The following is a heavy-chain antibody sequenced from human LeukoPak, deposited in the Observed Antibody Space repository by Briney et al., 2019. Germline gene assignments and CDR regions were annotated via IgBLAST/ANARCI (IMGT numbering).Heavy chain of an antibody. CDR3: ARVSPTLCFDY. CDR1: GGSISSYY. CDR2: IYYSGST. V-gene: IGHV4-59*01. J-gene: IGHJ4*02. Sequence: SETLSLTCTVSGGSISSYYWSWIRQPPGKGLEWIGYIYYSGSTNYNPSLKSRVTISVDTSKNQFSLKLSSVTAADTAVYYCARVSPTLCFDYWGQGTLVTVSS.